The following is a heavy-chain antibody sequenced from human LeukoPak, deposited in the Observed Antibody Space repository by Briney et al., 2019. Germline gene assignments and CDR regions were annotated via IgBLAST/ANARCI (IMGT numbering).Heavy chain of an antibody. CDR1: GGSISSGDYY. D-gene: IGHD4-17*01. CDR2: IYYSGST. CDR3: ASYYGDSSLVDY. J-gene: IGHJ4*02. V-gene: IGHV4-30-4*01. Sequence: SQTLSLTCTVSGGSISSGDYYRSWIRQPPGKGLEWIGYIYYSGSTYYNPSLESRVTISVDTSKNQFSLKLSSVTAADTAVYYCASYYGDSSLVDYWGQGTLVTVSS.